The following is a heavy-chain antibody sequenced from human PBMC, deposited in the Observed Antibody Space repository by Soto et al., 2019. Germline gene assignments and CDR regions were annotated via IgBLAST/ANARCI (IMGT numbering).Heavy chain of an antibody. CDR3: EKDTYRRSWYF. V-gene: IGHV3-23*05. CDR2: IDKSGGDT. D-gene: IGHD5-12*01. J-gene: IGHJ4*02. Sequence: EVQLLESGGDLVQPGGSLRLSCAASGFTFTNYLMTWVRQAPGKGLEWVSSIDKSGGDTYYADSVKGRFTISRDNSKNTLYLQMNGLRAEDTALYYCEKDTYRRSWYFWGQGTLVTVSS. CDR1: GFTFTNYL.